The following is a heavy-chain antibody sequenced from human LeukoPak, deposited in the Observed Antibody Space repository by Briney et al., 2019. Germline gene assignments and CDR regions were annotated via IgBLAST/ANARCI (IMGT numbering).Heavy chain of an antibody. CDR2: INPNSGGT. J-gene: IGHJ4*02. CDR1: GYTFTGYY. Sequence: VASVKVSCKASGYTFTGYYMHWVRQAPGPGLEWMGWINPNSGGTNYAQKFQGWVTMTRDTSISTAYMELSRLRSDGTAVYYCARVLGYCSGGSCPYYFDYWGQGTLVTVSS. V-gene: IGHV1-2*04. CDR3: ARVLGYCSGGSCPYYFDY. D-gene: IGHD2-15*01.